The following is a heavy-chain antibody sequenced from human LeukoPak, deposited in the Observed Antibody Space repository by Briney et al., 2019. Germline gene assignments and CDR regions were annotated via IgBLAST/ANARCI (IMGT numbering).Heavy chain of an antibody. V-gene: IGHV1-18*01. Sequence: ASVKVSCKASGHTFTSYGISWVRQAPGQGLEWMGWISAYNGNTNYAQKLQGRVTMTTDTSTSTAYMELRSLRSDDTAVYYCAVLLWFGELFDYWGQGTLVTVSS. CDR1: GHTFTSYG. CDR2: ISAYNGNT. CDR3: AVLLWFGELFDY. J-gene: IGHJ4*02. D-gene: IGHD3-10*01.